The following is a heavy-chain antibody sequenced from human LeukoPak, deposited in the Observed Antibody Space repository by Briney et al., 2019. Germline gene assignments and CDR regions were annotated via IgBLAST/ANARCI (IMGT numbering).Heavy chain of an antibody. D-gene: IGHD3-22*01. CDR2: IWYDGSNK. CDR1: GFTFSSYG. CDR3: AKDRETYYYDSSGLDY. Sequence: PGGSLRLSYAASGFTFSSYGMHWVRQAPGKGLEWVAVIWYDGSNKYYADSVKGRFTISRDNSKNTLYLQMNSLRAEDTAVYYCAKDRETYYYDSSGLDYWGQGTLVTVSS. V-gene: IGHV3-33*06. J-gene: IGHJ4*02.